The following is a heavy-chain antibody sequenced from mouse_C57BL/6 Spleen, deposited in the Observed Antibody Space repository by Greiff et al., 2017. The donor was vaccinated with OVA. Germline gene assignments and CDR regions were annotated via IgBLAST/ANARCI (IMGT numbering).Heavy chain of an antibody. J-gene: IGHJ4*01. CDR1: GYTFTSYW. CDR2: IDPSDSYT. D-gene: IGHD1-1*01. CDR3: ARPSTVVDYYAMDY. Sequence: QVQLQQPGAELVMPGASVKLSCKASGYTFTSYWMHWVKQRPGQGLEWIGEIDPSDSYTNYNQKFKGKSTLTVDKSSSTAYMQLSSLTSEDSAVYYCARPSTVVDYYAMDYWGQGTSVTVSS. V-gene: IGHV1-69*01.